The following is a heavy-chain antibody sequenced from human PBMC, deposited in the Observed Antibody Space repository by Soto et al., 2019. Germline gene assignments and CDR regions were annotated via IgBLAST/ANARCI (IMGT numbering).Heavy chain of an antibody. D-gene: IGHD5-12*01. J-gene: IGHJ4*02. CDR3: ARQTESDGYDY. CDR1: GGSISSNHW. CDR2: IYHSGNT. Sequence: QVQLQESGPGLVKSSGTLSLTCAVSGGSISSNHWWRLVGQPPGKGLEWSGEIYHSGNTNSNPSLNSRVTISVDRSTNQVSLNLSSVTAADTAVYYCARQTESDGYDYWGQGVLVTVSS. V-gene: IGHV4-4*02.